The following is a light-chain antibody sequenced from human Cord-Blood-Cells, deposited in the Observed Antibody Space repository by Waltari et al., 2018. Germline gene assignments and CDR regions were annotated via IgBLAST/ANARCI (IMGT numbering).Light chain of an antibody. J-gene: IGLJ3*02. CDR3: SSYAGSNNWV. CDR1: SSDVGGYNY. CDR2: EVS. Sequence: QSALTQPPSASGSPGQSVTISCTGTSSDVGGYNYVSWYQQHPGKAPKLLIYEVSKWPSGVPCGFSGSKSGNTASLTVSGLQAEDEADYYCSSYAGSNNWVFGGGTKLTVL. V-gene: IGLV2-8*01.